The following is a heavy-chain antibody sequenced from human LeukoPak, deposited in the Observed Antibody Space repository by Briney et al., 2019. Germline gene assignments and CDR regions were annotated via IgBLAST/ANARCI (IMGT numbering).Heavy chain of an antibody. V-gene: IGHV4-34*01. D-gene: IGHD5-12*01. Sequence: SETLSLTCAVYGGCFSGYYWGWIRQPPGRGLEWIGEINHSGSTNYNPSLKSRVTISVDTSKNQFSLKLSSVTAADTAVYYCARAVRGYSGSKYYFDYWGQGTLVTVSS. CDR2: INHSGST. CDR1: GGCFSGYY. CDR3: ARAVRGYSGSKYYFDY. J-gene: IGHJ4*02.